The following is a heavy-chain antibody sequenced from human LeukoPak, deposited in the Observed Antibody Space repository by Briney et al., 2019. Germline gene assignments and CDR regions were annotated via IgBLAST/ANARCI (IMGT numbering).Heavy chain of an antibody. J-gene: IGHJ5*02. Sequence: ASVKVSCKASGYTFTGYYMHWVRQAPGQGLEWMGGIIPIFGTANYAQKFQGRVTITTDESTSTAYMELSSLRSEDTAVYYCARTIGYCSSTSCLNWFDPWGQGTLVTVSS. D-gene: IGHD2-2*01. CDR1: GYTFTGYY. CDR3: ARTIGYCSSTSCLNWFDP. V-gene: IGHV1-69*05. CDR2: IIPIFGTA.